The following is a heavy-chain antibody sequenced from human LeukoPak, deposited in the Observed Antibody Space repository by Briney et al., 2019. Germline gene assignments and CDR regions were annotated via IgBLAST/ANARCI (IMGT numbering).Heavy chain of an antibody. CDR1: GYSISRCYY. V-gene: IGHV4-38-2*01. CDR3: ARSYDSTGYHDLHLEY. CDR2: INHNGIT. D-gene: IGHD3-22*01. Sequence: SETLSLTRAVSGYSISRCYYCAWVRQPPGKGLDLIPSINHNGITHYNPSLKSRATISPDTPKKQFSLTLRSATAADTAVYYCARSYDSTGYHDLHLEYWGKGTLVTVSS. J-gene: IGHJ4*02.